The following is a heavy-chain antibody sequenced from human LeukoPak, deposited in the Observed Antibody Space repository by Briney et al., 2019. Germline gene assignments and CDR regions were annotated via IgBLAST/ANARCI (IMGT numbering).Heavy chain of an antibody. CDR2: INPNSGGT. CDR1: GYTFTSYY. CDR3: ARRISSSWYYFDY. J-gene: IGHJ4*02. D-gene: IGHD6-13*01. Sequence: GASVKVSCKASGYTFTSYYMHWVRQAPGQGLEWMGWINPNSGGTNYAQKFQGRVTMTRDTSISTAYMELSRLRSDDTAVYYCARRISSSWYYFDYWGQGTLVTVSS. V-gene: IGHV1-2*02.